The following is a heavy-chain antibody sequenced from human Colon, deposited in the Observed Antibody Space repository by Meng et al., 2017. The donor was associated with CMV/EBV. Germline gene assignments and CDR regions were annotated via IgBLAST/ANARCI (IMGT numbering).Heavy chain of an antibody. CDR3: VRDKSVLLWFGDTDAAMDV. CDR1: GFMFSRYR. D-gene: IGHD3-10*01. V-gene: IGHV3-21*01. Sequence: GGSLRLSCAASGFMFSRYRMAWVRQAPGKGLEWVSSISGDSSYKYYSDSLKGRFAISRDNAKNSLYLQINGLSAEDTAVYYCVRDKSVLLWFGDTDAAMDVWGQGTTVTVSS. J-gene: IGHJ6*02. CDR2: ISGDSSYK.